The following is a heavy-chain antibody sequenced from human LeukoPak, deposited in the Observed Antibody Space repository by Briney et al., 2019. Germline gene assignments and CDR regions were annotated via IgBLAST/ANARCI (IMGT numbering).Heavy chain of an antibody. Sequence: SETLSLTCNVSGVSMTTYYWSWIRQTPGKGLQWIGYVFYSGTSTYNPSLKSRVSVSVDTSKNQFSLKLRSVTAADTAIYYCARSRIVATTHPYYFDFWGRGTLVTVSS. V-gene: IGHV4-59*01. J-gene: IGHJ4*02. CDR1: GVSMTTYY. D-gene: IGHD5-12*01. CDR3: ARSRIVATTHPYYFDF. CDR2: VFYSGTS.